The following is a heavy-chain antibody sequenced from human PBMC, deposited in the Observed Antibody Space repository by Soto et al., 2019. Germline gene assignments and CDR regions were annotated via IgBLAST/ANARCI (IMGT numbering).Heavy chain of an antibody. Sequence: AVVSLRRSGAASGFTFSSYGMHWVRQAPGKGLEWVAVIWYDGGNKYYADSVKGRFTISRDNSKNTLYLQMNSLRAEDTAVYYCARGLGYTYGIDYWGQGTMVTVSS. D-gene: IGHD5-18*01. J-gene: IGHJ4*02. CDR1: GFTFSSYG. CDR2: IWYDGGNK. V-gene: IGHV3-33*01. CDR3: ARGLGYTYGIDY.